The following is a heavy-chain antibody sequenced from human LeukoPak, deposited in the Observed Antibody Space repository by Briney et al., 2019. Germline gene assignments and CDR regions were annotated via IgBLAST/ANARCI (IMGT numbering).Heavy chain of an antibody. V-gene: IGHV4-34*01. CDR2: INHSGTT. D-gene: IGHD2-2*01. J-gene: IGHJ3*02. CDR3: ARVVVVPAATGHAFDI. CDR1: GGSFSDYY. Sequence: SETLSLTCAVYGGSFSDYYWAWIRHSPANGREWIGQINHSGTTNYHPSLKRRVTISVDTSKSQFSLKLSSVTAADTAVYYCARVVVVPAATGHAFDIWGQGTMVTVSS.